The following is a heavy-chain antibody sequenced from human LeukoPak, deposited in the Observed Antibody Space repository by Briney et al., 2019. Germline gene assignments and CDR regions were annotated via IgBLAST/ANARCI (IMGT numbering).Heavy chain of an antibody. CDR2: IWYDGSNK. CDR1: GFTFSNYG. Sequence: GRSLRISCAASGFTFSNYGMHWVRQAPGKGLEWVAVIWYDGSNKYYADSVKGQSTISRDNSKNTLYLQMNSLRAEDTAVYYCANNFDYWGQGTLVTVSS. CDR3: ANNFDY. J-gene: IGHJ4*02. V-gene: IGHV3-33*06.